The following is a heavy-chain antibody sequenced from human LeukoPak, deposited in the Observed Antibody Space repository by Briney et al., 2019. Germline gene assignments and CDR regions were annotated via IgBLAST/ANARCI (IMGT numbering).Heavy chain of an antibody. CDR2: ISSNGGST. CDR1: GFTFSSDA. D-gene: IGHD5-18*01. J-gene: IGHJ4*02. V-gene: IGHV3-64*01. CDR3: ARGRRGYSYGYDDY. Sequence: GGSLRLSCAASGFTFSSDAMHWVRQAPGKGLEYVSAISSNGGSTYYASSVKGRLTISRDNSKNTLYLQMGSLRAEDMAVYYCARGRRGYSYGYDDYRGQGTLVTVSS.